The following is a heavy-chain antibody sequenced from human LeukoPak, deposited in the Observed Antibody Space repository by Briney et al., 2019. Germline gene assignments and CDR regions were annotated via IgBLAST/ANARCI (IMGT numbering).Heavy chain of an antibody. J-gene: IGHJ5*02. D-gene: IGHD2-2*01. CDR2: ISSSSSTI. CDR1: GFTFSSYS. V-gene: IGHV3-48*01. CDR3: ARDPGPATFDP. Sequence: PGGSLRPSCAASGFTFSSYSMNWVRQAPGKGPEWVSYISSSSSTIYYADSVEGRFTISRDNAKNSLYLQMNSLRAEDTAVYYCARDPGPATFDPWGQGTLVTVSS.